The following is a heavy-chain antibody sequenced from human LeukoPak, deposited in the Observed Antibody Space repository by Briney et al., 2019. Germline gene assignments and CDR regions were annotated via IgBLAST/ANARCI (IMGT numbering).Heavy chain of an antibody. CDR1: GFTFSSYA. CDR2: ISGSGGST. V-gene: IGHV3-23*01. D-gene: IGHD5-18*01. J-gene: IGHJ4*02. Sequence: GGSLRLSCAASGFTFSSYAMSWVRQAPGKGLEWVSAISGSGGSTYYADSVKGRFTISRDNSKNTLYLQMNTLRAEDTAVYYCAKGDTGMVRRYYLDHWGQGSLVTVSS. CDR3: AKGDTGMVRRYYLDH.